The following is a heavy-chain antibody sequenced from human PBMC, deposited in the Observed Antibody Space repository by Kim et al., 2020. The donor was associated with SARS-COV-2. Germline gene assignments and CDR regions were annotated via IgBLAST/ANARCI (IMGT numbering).Heavy chain of an antibody. D-gene: IGHD3-3*01. Sequence: SETLSLTCTVSGGSISSYYWSWIRQPPGKGLEWIGYIYYSGSTNYNPSLKSRVTISVDTSKNQFSLKLSSVTAADTAVYYCARAPPATIFCVVTAFDYWG. CDR1: GGSISSYY. V-gene: IGHV4-59*13. CDR2: IYYSGST. CDR3: ARAPPATIFCVVTAFDY. J-gene: IGHJ4*01.